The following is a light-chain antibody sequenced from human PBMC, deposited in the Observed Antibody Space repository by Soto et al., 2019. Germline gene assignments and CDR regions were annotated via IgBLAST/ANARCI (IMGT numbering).Light chain of an antibody. CDR1: NSDVGNYNF. J-gene: IGLJ2*01. Sequence: QSALAQPASVSGSPGQSITISCTGTNSDVGNYNFVSWYQQHPGKAPKLMIYEGTNRASGVSNRFSGSKSGNAASLTISGLQAEDEADYYCSSYTTSSTLHVVFGGGTKLTV. CDR3: SSYTTSSTLHVV. CDR2: EGT. V-gene: IGLV2-14*01.